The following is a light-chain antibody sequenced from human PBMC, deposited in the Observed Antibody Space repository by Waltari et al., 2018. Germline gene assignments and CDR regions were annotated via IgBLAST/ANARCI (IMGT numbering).Light chain of an antibody. CDR2: SNY. J-gene: IGLJ3*02. CDR1: SSNIGSNT. CDR3: AAWDDSLNGWV. V-gene: IGLV1-44*01. Sequence: QSVLTQPPSASGTPGQRVTISCSGSSSNIGSNTVHWYQQLPGTAPKLLIYSNYQRPSGVPDRFSGSKSGTSASLAISGLQSEDEADYYCAAWDDSLNGWVFGGGTKLTVL.